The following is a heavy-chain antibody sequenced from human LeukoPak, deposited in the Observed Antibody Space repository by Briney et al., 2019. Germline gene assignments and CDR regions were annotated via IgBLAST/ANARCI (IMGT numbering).Heavy chain of an antibody. Sequence: GGSLRLSCVASGFTFTSYAMSWVRQAPGTGLEWISAISANGRSTYHADSVKGRFTISRDISKNTLYLQMKSLRAEDTAVYYCANVAGSSGYYPDFWGQGTLVTVSS. CDR3: ANVAGSSGYYPDF. CDR1: GFTFTSYA. CDR2: ISANGRST. J-gene: IGHJ4*02. V-gene: IGHV3-23*01. D-gene: IGHD3-22*01.